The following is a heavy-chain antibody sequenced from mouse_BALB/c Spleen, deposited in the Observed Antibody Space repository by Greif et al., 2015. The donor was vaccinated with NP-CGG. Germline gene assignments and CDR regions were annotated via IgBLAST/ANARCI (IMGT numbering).Heavy chain of an antibody. J-gene: IGHJ3*01. CDR3: ARVITTGEGFAY. Sequence: EVKLMDSGGGLVKPGGSLKLSCAASGFAFSSYDMSWVRQTPEKRLEWVATISSGGSYTYYPDSVKGRFTISRDNARNPLYLQMSSLRSEDTALYYCARVITTGEGFAYWGQGTLVTASA. CDR1: GFAFSSYD. D-gene: IGHD1-2*01. CDR2: ISSGGSYT. V-gene: IGHV5-9*02.